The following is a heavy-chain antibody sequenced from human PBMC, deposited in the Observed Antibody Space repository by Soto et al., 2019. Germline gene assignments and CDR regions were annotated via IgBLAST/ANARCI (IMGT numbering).Heavy chain of an antibody. CDR1: GFTFSSYA. J-gene: IGHJ4*02. V-gene: IGHV3-30*04. Sequence: QVQLVESGGGVVQPGRSLRLSCAASGFTFSSYAMHWVRQAPGKGLEWVAVISYDGSNKYYADSVKGRFTISRDNSKNTLYLQMNSLRAEDTAVYYCAKEGPGTTVTPNYFDYWGQGTLVTVSS. D-gene: IGHD4-17*01. CDR2: ISYDGSNK. CDR3: AKEGPGTTVTPNYFDY.